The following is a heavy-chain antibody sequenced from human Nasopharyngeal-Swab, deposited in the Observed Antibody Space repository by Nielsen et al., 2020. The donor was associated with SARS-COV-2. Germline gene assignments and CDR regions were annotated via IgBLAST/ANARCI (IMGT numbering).Heavy chain of an antibody. V-gene: IGHV3-21*01. Sequence: GGSLRLSCAASGFTFSSYSMNWVRQAPGKGLEWVSSISSSSSYIYYADSVKGRFTISRDNAKNSLYLQMNSLRAEDTAVYYCVRDLSYYYDSSGYYYVFDYWGQGTLVTVSS. D-gene: IGHD3-22*01. CDR1: GFTFSSYS. CDR3: VRDLSYYYDSSGYYYVFDY. J-gene: IGHJ4*02. CDR2: ISSSSSYI.